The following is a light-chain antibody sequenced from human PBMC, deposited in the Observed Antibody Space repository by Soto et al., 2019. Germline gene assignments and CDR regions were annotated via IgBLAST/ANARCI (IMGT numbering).Light chain of an antibody. V-gene: IGLV2-14*01. J-gene: IGLJ3*02. Sequence: QSALTQPASVSGSLGQSITISCTGTSSDIGGYKYVSWYQQHPGKAPKLIIFEVSNRPSGVSDRFSGSNSGNTASLTISGLQAEDEADYYCTSNSRYRVLVFGGGTKVTVL. CDR1: SSDIGGYKY. CDR2: EVS. CDR3: TSNSRYRVLV.